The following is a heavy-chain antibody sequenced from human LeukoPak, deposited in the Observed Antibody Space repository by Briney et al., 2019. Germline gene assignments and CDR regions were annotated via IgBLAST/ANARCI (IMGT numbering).Heavy chain of an antibody. CDR1: GYTFTSYD. CDR3: ARDRSSSWYLDY. Sequence: GASVKVSCKASGYTFTSYDINWVRQATGQGLEWMGWMNPNSGNTGYAQKFQSRVTITRNTSISTAYMELSSLRSEDTAVYYCARDRSSSWYLDYWGQGTLVTVSS. J-gene: IGHJ4*02. D-gene: IGHD6-13*01. CDR2: MNPNSGNT. V-gene: IGHV1-8*03.